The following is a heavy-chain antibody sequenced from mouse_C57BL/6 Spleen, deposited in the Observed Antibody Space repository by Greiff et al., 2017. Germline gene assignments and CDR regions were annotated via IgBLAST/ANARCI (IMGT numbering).Heavy chain of an antibody. CDR3: EKPVVAPPFDD. CDR1: GYTFTSYW. J-gene: IGHJ2*01. D-gene: IGHD1-1*01. Sequence: QVQLQQPGAELVKPGASVKLSCKASGYTFTSYWMHWVKQRPGQGLEWIGLIHPNSGRTNYNEKFKSKATLTVDKSSSTAYMQLSSLTSEDSAVXYGEKPVVAPPFDDWGQGTTLTVSS. V-gene: IGHV1-64*01. CDR2: IHPNSGRT.